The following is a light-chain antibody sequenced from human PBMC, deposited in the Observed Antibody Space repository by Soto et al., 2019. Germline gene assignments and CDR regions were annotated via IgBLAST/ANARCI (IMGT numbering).Light chain of an antibody. V-gene: IGKV3-20*01. J-gene: IGKJ5*01. CDR2: GVS. Sequence: EIVLTQSPGTLSLSPGERATLSCRASQSVGTYLAWYQQKPGQAPRLLIHGVSSRATGIPDRFSGSGSGTDFTLTISRLEPEDFAVYYCQQYGSSPAITFGQGTRLEI. CDR3: QQYGSSPAIT. CDR1: QSVGTY.